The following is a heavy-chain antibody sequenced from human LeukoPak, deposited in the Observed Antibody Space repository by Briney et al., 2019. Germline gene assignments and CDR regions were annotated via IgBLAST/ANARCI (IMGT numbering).Heavy chain of an antibody. CDR1: SYAFTYRY. Sequence: ASVKVSCKTSSYAFTYRYLHWVRQAPGQALEWMGWITPFNGDTNYTQKFQDRLTITTDRSMTTAYMELNRLKSEDTAMYYCVGETPTYDAFEIWGQGTMVTVSS. V-gene: IGHV1-45*02. CDR2: ITPFNGDT. CDR3: VGETPTYDAFEI. J-gene: IGHJ3*02. D-gene: IGHD3-10*01.